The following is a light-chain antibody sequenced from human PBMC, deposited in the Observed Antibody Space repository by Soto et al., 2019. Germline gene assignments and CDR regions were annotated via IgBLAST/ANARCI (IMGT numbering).Light chain of an antibody. CDR2: DAS. V-gene: IGKV3-20*01. Sequence: VLTQSPGTLSLSPGERATLSCRASQRVNSNYFAWYQQKPGQAPRLLVFDASTRATGIPDRFSGSGSGTDFILTISRVEPEDFAVYYCQQYTASSGIFTFGPGTKVDIK. CDR3: QQYTASSGIFT. J-gene: IGKJ3*01. CDR1: QRVNSNY.